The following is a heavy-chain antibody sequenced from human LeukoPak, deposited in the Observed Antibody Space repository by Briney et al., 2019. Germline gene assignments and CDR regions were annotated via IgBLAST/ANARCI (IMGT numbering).Heavy chain of an antibody. D-gene: IGHD3-10*01. V-gene: IGHV1-18*01. Sequence: GASVKVSCKASGYTFTSYGISWVRQAPGQGLEWMGWISAYNGNTNYAQKFQGRVTITADESTSTAYMELSSLRSEDTAVYYCAREVGYSRAYYYGSGSYYALDYWGQGTLVTVSS. CDR3: AREVGYSRAYYYGSGSYYALDY. CDR1: GYTFTSYG. J-gene: IGHJ4*02. CDR2: ISAYNGNT.